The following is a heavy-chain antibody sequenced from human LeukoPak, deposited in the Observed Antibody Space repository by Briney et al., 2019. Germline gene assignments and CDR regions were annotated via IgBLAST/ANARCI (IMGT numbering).Heavy chain of an antibody. CDR2: ISGSGGST. CDR1: GFTFSSYA. CDR3: ARKRGIAGAKYYFDY. J-gene: IGHJ4*02. D-gene: IGHD6-13*01. Sequence: GGSLRLSCAASGFTFSSYAMSWVRQAPGKGLEWVSAISGSGGSTHYADSVRGRFTISRDNSKNTLYLQMNSLRAEDTAVYYCARKRGIAGAKYYFDYWGQGTLVTVSS. V-gene: IGHV3-23*01.